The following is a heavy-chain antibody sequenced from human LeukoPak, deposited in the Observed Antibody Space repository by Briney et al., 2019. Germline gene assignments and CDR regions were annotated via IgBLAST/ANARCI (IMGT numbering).Heavy chain of an antibody. CDR1: GGSISSGDYY. D-gene: IGHD3-9*01. CDR2: IYYSGST. Sequence: SETLSLTCTVSGGSISSGDYYWSWIRQPPGKGLEWIGYIYYSGSTYYNPSLKSRVTISVDTSKNQFSLKLSSVIAADTAVYYCARGTKGPEAGFDWLRRGGFEYWGQGTLVTVSS. CDR3: ARGTKGPEAGFDWLRRGGFEY. J-gene: IGHJ4*02. V-gene: IGHV4-30-4*08.